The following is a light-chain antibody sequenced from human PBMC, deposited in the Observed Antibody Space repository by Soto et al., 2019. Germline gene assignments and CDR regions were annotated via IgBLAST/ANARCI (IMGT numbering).Light chain of an antibody. V-gene: IGLV2-8*01. CDR2: EVS. CDR1: SSDVGGYNY. CDR3: ASWDDSLNGLL. Sequence: QSVLTQPPSASGSPGQSVTISCTGTSSDVGGYNYVSWYQQHPGKAPKLMIYEVSKRPSGVPDRFSGSKSGNTASLTVSGLQAEDEADYYCASWDDSLNGLLFGTGTKLTVL. J-gene: IGLJ1*01.